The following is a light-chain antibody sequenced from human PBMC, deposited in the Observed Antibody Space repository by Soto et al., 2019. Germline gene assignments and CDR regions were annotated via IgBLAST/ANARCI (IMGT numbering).Light chain of an antibody. Sequence: DIHISHCPSSVSASVGDSLTITCRASQNVGDRLAWYQQKLGKAPQLLIQKASILQPGIPSRFSGSGSATYFTLTISSLQPEDFATYYCLQVYTFPRTFGQGTKVDIK. CDR3: LQVYTFPRT. CDR1: QNVGDR. V-gene: IGKV1-12*01. CDR2: KAS. J-gene: IGKJ2*01.